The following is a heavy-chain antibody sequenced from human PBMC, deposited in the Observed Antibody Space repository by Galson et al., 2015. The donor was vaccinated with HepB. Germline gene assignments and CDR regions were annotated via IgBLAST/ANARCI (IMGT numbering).Heavy chain of an antibody. CDR1: GFTFSSYG. CDR2: ISYDGSNR. Sequence: SLRLSCAASGFTFSSYGMHWVRQAPGKGLEWVAVISYDGSNRYSADSVKGRFTISRDNSKNTLYLQMNSLRAEDTAVYYCAKGHTSGYYYFDYWGQGTLVTVSS. D-gene: IGHD3-22*01. V-gene: IGHV3-30*18. J-gene: IGHJ4*02. CDR3: AKGHTSGYYYFDY.